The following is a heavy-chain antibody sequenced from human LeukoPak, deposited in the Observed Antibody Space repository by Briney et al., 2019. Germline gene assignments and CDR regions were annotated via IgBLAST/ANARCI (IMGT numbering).Heavy chain of an antibody. Sequence: SETLSLTCTVSGDSLIYWTWIRQPPGKGLEWIGVIYNHGRTEYNPSLRSRLTISLDPAKNRISLKLRSVTAADTAVYYCARGLAGAASGAIYFDLWSRGTLVTLAS. CDR2: IYNHGRT. CDR3: ARGLAGAASGAIYFDL. J-gene: IGHJ2*01. CDR1: GDSLIY. D-gene: IGHD2-15*01. V-gene: IGHV4-59*01.